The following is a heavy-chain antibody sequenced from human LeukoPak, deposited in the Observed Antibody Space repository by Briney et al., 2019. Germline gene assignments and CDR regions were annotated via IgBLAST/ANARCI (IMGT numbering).Heavy chain of an antibody. J-gene: IGHJ4*02. V-gene: IGHV1-2*02. CDR1: GYTFTKEA. D-gene: IGHD3-10*01. Sequence: ASVKVSCKAFGYTFTKEAISWVRQAPGQGLEWMGWINPNSGGTNYAQKFQGRVTMTRDTFISTVYMDLSRLRSDDTAVYYCARELWFGEFYFDYWGQGTLVTVSS. CDR3: ARELWFGEFYFDY. CDR2: INPNSGGT.